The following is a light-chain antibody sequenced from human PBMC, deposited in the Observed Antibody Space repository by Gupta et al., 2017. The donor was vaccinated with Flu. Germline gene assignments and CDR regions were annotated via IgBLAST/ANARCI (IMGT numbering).Light chain of an antibody. Sequence: EIVLTQSPGTLSLSPGERAPLSCSASQSVSNNYLTWYQQKPGQAPRLLIYGASSRATGIPDRFSGSGSGTDFTLTISRLEPEDFAVYYCQQYGISMYTFGQGTKLEIK. CDR3: QQYGISMYT. CDR2: GAS. J-gene: IGKJ2*01. CDR1: QSVSNNY. V-gene: IGKV3-20*01.